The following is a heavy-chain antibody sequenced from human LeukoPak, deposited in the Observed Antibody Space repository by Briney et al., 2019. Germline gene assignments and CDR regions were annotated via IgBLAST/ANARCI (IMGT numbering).Heavy chain of an antibody. V-gene: IGHV4-30-2*01. J-gene: IGHJ3*02. Sequence: SETLSLTCTVSGGSISSGGYYWSWIRQPPGKGLEWIGYIYHSGSTYYNPSLKSRVTISVDRSKNQFSLKLSSVTAADTAVYYCATPMQASGYSYGKDAFDIWGQGTMVTVSS. CDR2: IYHSGST. D-gene: IGHD5-18*01. CDR1: GGSISSGGYY. CDR3: ATPMQASGYSYGKDAFDI.